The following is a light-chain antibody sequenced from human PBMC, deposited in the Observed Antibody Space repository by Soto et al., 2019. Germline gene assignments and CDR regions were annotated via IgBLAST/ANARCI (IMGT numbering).Light chain of an antibody. CDR3: QHLASYPST. Sequence: DIQMTQSPSSLSASVGDGFTITFRASQGISNFLAWYKQKPGKAPKILIYAVSTLQSGVPSRFSGSGSGTDLTLTISSLQPEDFATYYSQHLASYPSTSGGGTKVDI. CDR2: AVS. J-gene: IGKJ4*01. CDR1: QGISNF. V-gene: IGKV1-9*01.